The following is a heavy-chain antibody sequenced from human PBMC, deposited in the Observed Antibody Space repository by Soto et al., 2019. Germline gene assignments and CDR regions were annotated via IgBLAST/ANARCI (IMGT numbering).Heavy chain of an antibody. V-gene: IGHV3-48*01. CDR2: ISSSSSTI. D-gene: IGHD3-3*01. CDR1: GFTFSSYS. CDR3: ASYHTYYDFWSGYQDSNDAFDI. J-gene: IGHJ3*02. Sequence: GGSLRLSCAASGFTFSSYSMNWVRQAPGKGLEWVSYISSSSSTIYYADSVKGRFTISRDNAKNSLYLQMNSLRAEDTAVYYCASYHTYYDFWSGYQDSNDAFDIWGQGTMVTVSS.